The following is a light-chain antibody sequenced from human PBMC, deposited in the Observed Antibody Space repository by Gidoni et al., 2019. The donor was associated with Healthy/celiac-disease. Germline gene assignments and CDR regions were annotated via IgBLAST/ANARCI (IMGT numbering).Light chain of an antibody. CDR3: SSYTSSREV. CDR2: DVS. CDR1: SSDVGGYHY. V-gene: IGLV2-14*01. J-gene: IGLJ1*01. Sequence: QSALTQPASVSGSPGQSITISCTGTSSDVGGYHYVSWYQQHPGKAPKLMIYDVSNRPSGVSNRFSGSKSGNTASLTISGLQAEDEADYYCSSYTSSREVFGTGTKVTVL.